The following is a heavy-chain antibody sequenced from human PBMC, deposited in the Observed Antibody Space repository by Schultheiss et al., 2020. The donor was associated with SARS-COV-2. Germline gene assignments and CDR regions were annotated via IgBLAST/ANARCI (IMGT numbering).Heavy chain of an antibody. V-gene: IGHV3-23*01. Sequence: GGSLRLSCAASGFTFSSYTMSWVRQAPGKGLEWVSGISDSGGSTYYADSVKGRFTISRDNSKNTLYLQMNSLRAEDTAVYYCARGGGSGASPYYYYGMDVWGQGTTVTVSS. D-gene: IGHD1-26*01. J-gene: IGHJ6*02. CDR1: GFTFSSYT. CDR2: ISDSGGST. CDR3: ARGGGSGASPYYYYGMDV.